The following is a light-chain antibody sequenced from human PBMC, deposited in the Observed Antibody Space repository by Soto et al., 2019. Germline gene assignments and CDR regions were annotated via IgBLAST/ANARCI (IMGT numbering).Light chain of an antibody. CDR2: AAS. J-gene: IGKJ2*01. V-gene: IGKV1-9*01. CDR1: QGNNSF. Sequence: TQSPSSLSASVGDRVTISCXASQGNNSFVAWYQQKSGKAPKLLIYAASTLQSGVPSRFSGSGSGTDFTLTISSLQPEDFATYYCQQLNDRRFSFGQGTKLDIK. CDR3: QQLNDRRFS.